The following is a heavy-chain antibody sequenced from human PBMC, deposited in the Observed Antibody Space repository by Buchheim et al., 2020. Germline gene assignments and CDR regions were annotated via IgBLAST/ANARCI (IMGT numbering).Heavy chain of an antibody. Sequence: EVQLVESGGGLVQPGGSLRLSCAVSGFTVSSDSMSWVRQAPGKGLEWVSAIYGGGATYYTDSVKGRFNIYRDSSKNTRYLQMNRLRVEDTAMYYCARRQPSGSWFDPWGQGTL. V-gene: IGHV3-66*01. CDR2: IYGGGAT. CDR3: ARRQPSGSWFDP. D-gene: IGHD3-22*01. J-gene: IGHJ5*02. CDR1: GFTVSSDS.